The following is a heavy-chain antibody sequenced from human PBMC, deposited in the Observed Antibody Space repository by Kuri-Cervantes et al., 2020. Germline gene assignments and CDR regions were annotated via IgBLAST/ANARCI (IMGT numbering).Heavy chain of an antibody. CDR2: IYHSGST. Sequence: SETLSLTCVVFDYSISSGYYWGWIRQPPGKGLEWIGSIYHSGSTYYNPSLKSRVTISVDTSKNQFSLKLSSVTAADTAVYYCARDGLRSGYAPPSFDYWGQGTLVTVSS. V-gene: IGHV4-38-2*01. D-gene: IGHD5-12*01. CDR1: DYSISSGYY. CDR3: ARDGLRSGYAPPSFDY. J-gene: IGHJ4*02.